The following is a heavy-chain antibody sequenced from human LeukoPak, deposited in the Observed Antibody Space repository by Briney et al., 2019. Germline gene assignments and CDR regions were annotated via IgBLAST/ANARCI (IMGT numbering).Heavy chain of an antibody. CDR3: ARVVRDSSGWYHFDY. CDR2: IENSGTT. Sequence: SETLSLTCTVSSGSISSYYWSWIRQPPGKGLEWIGSIENSGTTNYNPSLKSRVTISVETSKNQFSLKMSSVTAADTAVYYCARVVRDSSGWYHFDYWGQGTLVTVSS. D-gene: IGHD6-19*01. CDR1: SGSISSYY. J-gene: IGHJ4*02. V-gene: IGHV4-59*01.